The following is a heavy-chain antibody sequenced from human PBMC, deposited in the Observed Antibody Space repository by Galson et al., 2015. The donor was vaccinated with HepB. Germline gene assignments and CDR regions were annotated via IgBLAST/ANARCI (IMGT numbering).Heavy chain of an antibody. CDR1: GFTFSSYD. D-gene: IGHD2-21*02. CDR2: IGTAGDT. Sequence: SLRLSCAASGFTFSSYDMHWVRQATGKGLEWVSAIGTAGDTYYPGSVKGRFTISRENAKNSLYLQMNSLRAGDTAVYYCARASGGDLRPNAFDIWGQGTMVTVSS. J-gene: IGHJ3*02. V-gene: IGHV3-13*01. CDR3: ARASGGDLRPNAFDI.